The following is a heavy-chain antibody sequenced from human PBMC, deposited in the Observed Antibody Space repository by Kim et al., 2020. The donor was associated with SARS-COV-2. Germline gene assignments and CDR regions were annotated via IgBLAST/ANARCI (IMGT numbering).Heavy chain of an antibody. CDR2: IYYSGST. D-gene: IGHD5-12*01. J-gene: IGHJ3*02. V-gene: IGHV4-39*01. CDR3: ARRGDGYNLVDAFDI. CDR1: GGSISSSSYY. Sequence: SETLSLTCTVSGGSISSSSYYWGWIRQPPGKGLEWIGSIYYSGSTYYNPSLKSRVTISVDTSKNQFSLKLSSVTAADTAVYYCARRGDGYNLVDAFDIWGQGTMVTVSS.